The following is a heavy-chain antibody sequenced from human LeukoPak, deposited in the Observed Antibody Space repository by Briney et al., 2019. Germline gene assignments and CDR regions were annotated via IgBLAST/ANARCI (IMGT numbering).Heavy chain of an antibody. CDR3: ARHADDYNPFDY. CDR2: IYFTGST. V-gene: IGHV4-59*08. CDR1: GGSISSYY. Sequence: SETLSLTCTVSGGSISSYYWSWIRQPPGKGLEWIGYIYFTGSTKYNPSLMSRFTISVDTSENQFSLRLSSVTAADTAVYYCARHADDYNPFDYWGQGTLVTVSS. J-gene: IGHJ4*02. D-gene: IGHD5-24*01.